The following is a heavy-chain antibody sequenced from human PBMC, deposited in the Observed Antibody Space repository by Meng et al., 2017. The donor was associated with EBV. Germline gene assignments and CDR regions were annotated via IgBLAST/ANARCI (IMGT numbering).Heavy chain of an antibody. Sequence: ILKECGRTLVKHTQTLRLTCTFSGFSPGTSGVGVGWIRQPPGKALEWLELIYWDDDKRYSPSLKSRLTITKDTSKNQVVLTMTNMDPVDTATYYCAHSRVGATEFDYWGQGTLVTVSS. CDR3: AHSRVGATEFDY. CDR1: GFSPGTSGVG. CDR2: IYWDDDK. J-gene: IGHJ4*02. V-gene: IGHV2-5*02. D-gene: IGHD1-26*01.